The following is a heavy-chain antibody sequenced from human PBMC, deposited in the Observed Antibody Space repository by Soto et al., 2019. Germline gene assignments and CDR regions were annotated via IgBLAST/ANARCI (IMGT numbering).Heavy chain of an antibody. J-gene: IGHJ5*02. CDR3: ARDRPTDH. V-gene: IGHV1-18*01. CDR2: ISPYSGHT. CDR1: GYAFTTYG. Sequence: ASVKVPCKASGYAFTTYGVTWVRQAPGQRLEWMGWISPYSGHTSYAQNLQDRVTLTRNTSTSTVYMELRSLRDDDTAVYYCARDRPTDHWGQGTLVTVSS.